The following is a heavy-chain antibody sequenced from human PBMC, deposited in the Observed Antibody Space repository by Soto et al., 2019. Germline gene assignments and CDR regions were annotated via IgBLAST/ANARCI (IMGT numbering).Heavy chain of an antibody. CDR1: GFTFSSHS. V-gene: IGHV3-21*01. J-gene: IGHJ4*02. CDR3: ASIYYSSGWYGRGDY. D-gene: IGHD6-19*01. Sequence: EVQLVESGGGLVKPGGSLRLSCAASGFTFSSHSMNWVRQAPGKGLEWVSSISSSSSYIYYADSVKGRFTISRDNAKNSLYLQMNSLRAEDTAVYYCASIYYSSGWYGRGDYWGQGTLVTVSS. CDR2: ISSSSSYI.